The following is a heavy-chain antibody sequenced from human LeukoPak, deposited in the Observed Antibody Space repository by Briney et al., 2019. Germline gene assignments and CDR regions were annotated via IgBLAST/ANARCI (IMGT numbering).Heavy chain of an antibody. V-gene: IGHV3-23*01. D-gene: IGHD2-2*01. CDR1: GFTVSSNY. CDR3: ATKPTYCSSTSCYYYYGMDV. J-gene: IGHJ6*02. Sequence: GGSLRLSCAASGFTVSSNYMSWVRQAPGKGLEWVSAISGSGGSTYYADSVKGRFTISRDNSKNTLYLQMNSLRAEDTAVYYCATKPTYCSSTSCYYYYGMDVWGQGTTVTVSS. CDR2: ISGSGGST.